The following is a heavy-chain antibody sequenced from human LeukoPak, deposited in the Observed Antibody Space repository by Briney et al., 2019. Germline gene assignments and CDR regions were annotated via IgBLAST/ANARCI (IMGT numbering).Heavy chain of an antibody. CDR1: GFTVSYNY. CDR2: IYSGGST. J-gene: IGHJ4*02. CDR3: ARDVVVGGTNY. V-gene: IGHV3-66*02. D-gene: IGHD1-26*01. Sequence: GGSLRLSCAASGFTVSYNYMSWVRQAPGKGLEWVSLIYSGGSTYYTDSVKGRFTISRDNSKNTLYLQMNSLRAEDTAVYYCARDVVVGGTNYWGQGTPVTVSS.